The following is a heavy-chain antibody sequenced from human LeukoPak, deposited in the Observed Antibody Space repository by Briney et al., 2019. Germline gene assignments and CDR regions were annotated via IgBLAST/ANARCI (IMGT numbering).Heavy chain of an antibody. CDR2: IIPIFGTA. CDR3: VSRGFGLGAFDI. Sequence: SVKVSCKASGGTFSSYAISWVRQAPGQGLEWMGRIIPIFGTANYAQKFQGRVTITTDESTSAAYMELSSLRSEDTAVYYCVSRGFGLGAFDIWGQGTMVTVSS. D-gene: IGHD3-10*01. J-gene: IGHJ3*02. CDR1: GGTFSSYA. V-gene: IGHV1-69*05.